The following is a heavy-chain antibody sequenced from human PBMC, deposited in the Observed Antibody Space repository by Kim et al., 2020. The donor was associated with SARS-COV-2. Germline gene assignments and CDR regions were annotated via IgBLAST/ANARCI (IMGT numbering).Heavy chain of an antibody. V-gene: IGHV3-23*01. CDR3: AERGKGHG. D-gene: IGHD3-10*01. CDR1: GFTSSNYD. CDR2: VNGDGART. J-gene: IGHJ3*01. Sequence: GGSLRLSCAASGFTSSNYDMTWVRQAPGKGLQWVSGVNGDGARTSYADSVKGRFTISRDNSKNTVYLQMNSLRAEDTAVYYCAERGKGHGWGQGTMVTVSS.